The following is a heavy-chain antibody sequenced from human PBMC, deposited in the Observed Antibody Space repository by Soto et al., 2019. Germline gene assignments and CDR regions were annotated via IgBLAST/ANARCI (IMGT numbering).Heavy chain of an antibody. J-gene: IGHJ4*02. Sequence: SETLSLTCAVYGGSFSGYYWSWIRQPPGKGLEWIGEINHSGSTNYNPSLKSRVTISVDTSKNQFSLKLSSVTAADTAVYYCARGLAARSLDDYWGQGTLVTVSS. D-gene: IGHD6-6*01. V-gene: IGHV4-34*01. CDR1: GGSFSGYY. CDR3: ARGLAARSLDDY. CDR2: INHSGST.